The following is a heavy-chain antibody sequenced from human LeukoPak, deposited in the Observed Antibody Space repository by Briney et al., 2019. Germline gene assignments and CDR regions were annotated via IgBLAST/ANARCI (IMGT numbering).Heavy chain of an antibody. Sequence: ASVKVSCKASGYTFTGYYMHWVRQSPGQGLEWMGWINPNSGGTNYAQKFQGRVTMTRDMSISTAYMELSRLRSDDTAVYYCARDGGGNSFAFDIWGQGTMVTVSS. J-gene: IGHJ3*02. CDR1: GYTFTGYY. CDR2: INPNSGGT. V-gene: IGHV1-2*02. CDR3: ARDGGGNSFAFDI. D-gene: IGHD4-23*01.